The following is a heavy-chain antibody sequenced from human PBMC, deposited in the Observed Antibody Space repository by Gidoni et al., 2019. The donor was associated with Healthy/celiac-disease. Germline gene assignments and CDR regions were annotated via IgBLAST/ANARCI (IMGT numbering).Heavy chain of an antibody. CDR3: ARDQITMVRGAPAH. V-gene: IGHV3-11*01. D-gene: IGHD3-10*01. CDR2: ISSSGSTI. J-gene: IGHJ4*02. Sequence: GLSWVSYISSSGSTIYYADSVKGRFTISRDNAKNSLYLQMNSLRAEDTAVYYCARDQITMVRGAPAHLGQGTLVTVSS.